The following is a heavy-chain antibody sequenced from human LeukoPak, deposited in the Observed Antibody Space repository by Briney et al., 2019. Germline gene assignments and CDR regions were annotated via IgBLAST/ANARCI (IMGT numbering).Heavy chain of an antibody. J-gene: IGHJ6*02. CDR3: ARDQFRYGDYSYYYYYGMDV. V-gene: IGHV3-7*03. CDR2: IKFDASEI. Sequence: GGSLRLSCAASGFTFSDYYMSWIRQAPGKGLKWLTNIKFDASEIHYADSVKGRFTISRDNAKNSLSLQMDSLRDEDTAVYYCARDQFRYGDYSYYYYYGMDVWGQGTTVTVSS. D-gene: IGHD4-17*01. CDR1: GFTFSDYY.